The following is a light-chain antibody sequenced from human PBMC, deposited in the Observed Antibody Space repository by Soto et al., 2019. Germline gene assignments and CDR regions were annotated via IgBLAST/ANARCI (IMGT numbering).Light chain of an antibody. CDR3: CSYAGSSSWV. V-gene: IGLV2-23*01. CDR1: TRDVGGYNL. CDR2: EAS. J-gene: IGLJ3*02. Sequence: HSPRTHPASLAGYPGQSITSPGTGTTRDVGGYNLASCYQHHPGKAPKLIIYEASKRPSGVSNRFSGSKSGNTASLTISGLQAEDEADYYCCSYAGSSSWVFGGGTKVTVL.